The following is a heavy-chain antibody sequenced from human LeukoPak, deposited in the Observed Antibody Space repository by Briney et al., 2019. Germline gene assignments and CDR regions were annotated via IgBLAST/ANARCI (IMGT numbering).Heavy chain of an antibody. D-gene: IGHD5-18*01. Sequence: GGSLRLSCAASGFTFSSYAMSWVRQARGKGLEWVSTISGSGGSTSYADSVKGRFTISRDNSKNTLYLQMRSLRAEDTAVYYCAKVAGYSYVYPFDYWGQGTLVTVSS. V-gene: IGHV3-23*01. CDR3: AKVAGYSYVYPFDY. J-gene: IGHJ4*02. CDR1: GFTFSSYA. CDR2: ISGSGGST.